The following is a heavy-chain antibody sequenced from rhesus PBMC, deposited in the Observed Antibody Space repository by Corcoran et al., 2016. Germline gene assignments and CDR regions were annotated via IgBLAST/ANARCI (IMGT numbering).Heavy chain of an antibody. CDR2: IDGSRGGT. CDR3: GRSPGQRLVLGWENYFDY. V-gene: IGHV4-76*01. CDR1: GGSISGGYD. J-gene: IGHJ4*01. Sequence: QVQLQESGPGLVKPSETLSLPCAVSGGSISGGYDWSWIRQPPGKGLALFGYIDGSRGGTNYNPALKSRVTNSKDACKNQFSLKLSSGTAADTAVYYCGRSPGQRLVLGWENYFDYWGQGVLVTVSS. D-gene: IGHD6S26*01.